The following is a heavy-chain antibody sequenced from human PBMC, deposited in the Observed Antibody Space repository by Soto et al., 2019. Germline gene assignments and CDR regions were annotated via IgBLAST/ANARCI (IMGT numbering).Heavy chain of an antibody. CDR2: IIPIFGTA. Sequence: SVKVSCKASGGTFSSYAISWARQAPGQGLEWMGGIIPIFGTANYAQKFQGRVTITADESTSTAYMELSSLRSEDTAVYYCARDFANYYDSSGSGYYGMDVWGQGTTVTVSS. D-gene: IGHD3-22*01. CDR3: ARDFANYYDSSGSGYYGMDV. CDR1: GGTFSSYA. J-gene: IGHJ6*02. V-gene: IGHV1-69*13.